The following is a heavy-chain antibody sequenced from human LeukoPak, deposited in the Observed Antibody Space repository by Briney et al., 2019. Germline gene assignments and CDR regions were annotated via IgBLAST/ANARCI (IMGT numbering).Heavy chain of an antibody. J-gene: IGHJ4*02. CDR2: ISSSSSYI. CDR1: GFTFSNAW. V-gene: IGHV3-21*01. CDR3: ARSAGDGYNHFDY. D-gene: IGHD5-24*01. Sequence: GGSLRLSCAASGFTFSNAWMSWVRQAPGKGPEWVSSISSSSSYIYYADSVKGRFTISRDNAKNSLYLQMNSLRAEDTAVYYCARSAGDGYNHFDYWGQGTLVTVSS.